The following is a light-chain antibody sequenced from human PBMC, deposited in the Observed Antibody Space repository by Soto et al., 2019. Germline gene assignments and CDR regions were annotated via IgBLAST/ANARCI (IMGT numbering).Light chain of an antibody. CDR1: SSNIGSNT. J-gene: IGLJ3*02. Sequence: QSVLTQAPSVSGTPGQRVTISCSGSSSNIGSNTVSWYQQVPGTAPKVLIYSNFQRPSGVPDRFSGSKSGTSASLAIGGLQSEDEADYYCAAWDGSLNGWVFGGGTKVTVL. CDR2: SNF. V-gene: IGLV1-44*01. CDR3: AAWDGSLNGWV.